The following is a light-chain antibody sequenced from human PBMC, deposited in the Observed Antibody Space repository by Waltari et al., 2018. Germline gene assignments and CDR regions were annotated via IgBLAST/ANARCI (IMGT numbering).Light chain of an antibody. J-gene: IGKJ4*01. Sequence: DIQMTQSPSTLSVSVGDRVTITCRATQSISSWLAWYQQRQGKAPNLLIYKASTLESGVPSRFSGSGSGTEFTLTISSLQPDDFATYFCQQYNSYPWTFGRGTKVEI. V-gene: IGKV1-5*03. CDR1: QSISSW. CDR2: KAS. CDR3: QQYNSYPWT.